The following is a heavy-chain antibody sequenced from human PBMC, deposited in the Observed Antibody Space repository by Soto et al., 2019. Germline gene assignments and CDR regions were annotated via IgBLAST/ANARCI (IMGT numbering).Heavy chain of an antibody. J-gene: IGHJ4*02. CDR3: VRGLEWLRNF. CDR2: MNPNSGDT. D-gene: IGHD5-12*01. V-gene: IGHV1-8*01. CDR1: GYTFTTYD. Sequence: QVQLVQSGAEVKRPGASVKVSCKASGYTFTTYDINWVRQTTGQGLEWMGWMNPNSGDTGYAQNFQGRLAMTRDTSINTAYMELSSLRSEDTAVYYCVRGLEWLRNFWGQGTLVTVSS.